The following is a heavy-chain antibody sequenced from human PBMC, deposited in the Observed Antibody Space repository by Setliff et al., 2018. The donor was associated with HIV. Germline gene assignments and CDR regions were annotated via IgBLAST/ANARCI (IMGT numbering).Heavy chain of an antibody. CDR3: ARVGSYWSTFDY. CDR1: GYTVTTYG. V-gene: IGHV7-4-1*02. CDR2: FNTETRNP. Sequence: GASVKVSCKASGYTVTTYGISWVRQAPGQGLEWMGWFNTETRNPMYAKAFKGRLVFSLDTSVSTAYLQINSLKAEDTAMYYCARVGSYWSTFDYWGQGALVTVSS. D-gene: IGHD1-26*01. J-gene: IGHJ4*02.